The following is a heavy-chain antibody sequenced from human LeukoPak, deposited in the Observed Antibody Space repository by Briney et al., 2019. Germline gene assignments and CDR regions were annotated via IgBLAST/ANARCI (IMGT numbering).Heavy chain of an antibody. Sequence: ASVKVSCKASGYTFTSYYMHWVRQAPGQGLEWMGWINTNTGNPTYAQGFTGRFVFSLDTSVSTAYLQISSLKAEDTAVYYCARDRRYCSGGSCYRYAFDIWGQGTMVTVSS. J-gene: IGHJ3*02. V-gene: IGHV7-4-1*02. D-gene: IGHD2-15*01. CDR2: INTNTGNP. CDR1: GYTFTSYY. CDR3: ARDRRYCSGGSCYRYAFDI.